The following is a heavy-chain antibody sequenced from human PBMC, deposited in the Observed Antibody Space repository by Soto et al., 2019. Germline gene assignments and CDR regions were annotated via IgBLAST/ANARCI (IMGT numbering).Heavy chain of an antibody. D-gene: IGHD3-22*01. V-gene: IGHV4-61*01. Sequence: SDTLSLTCTVSGGSVSRGSYQWTWIRQPPGKGLEWIGYIHVSGSTNDNPSLKGRVTMSIDTSKNQFSLKLSSVTAADTAVYYCAIRQYYYDSSGYYHFDYWGQGTLVTVSS. CDR2: IHVSGST. CDR1: GGSVSRGSYQ. CDR3: AIRQYYYDSSGYYHFDY. J-gene: IGHJ4*02.